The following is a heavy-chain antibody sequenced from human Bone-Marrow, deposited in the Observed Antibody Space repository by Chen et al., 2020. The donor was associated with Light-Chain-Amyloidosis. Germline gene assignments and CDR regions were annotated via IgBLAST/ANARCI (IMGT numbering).Heavy chain of an antibody. CDR3: AKSQGSTWSYYYSAMDV. Sequence: EGQLLESGGGLGQPGGSLRVSCAASGFSFAKFTMNWVRQAPGRGPEWVSAISGSGVTKYYSDSVKGRFNISRDNLNNTVFLQLDSLRAEDTAIYYCAKSQGSTWSYYYSAMDVWGQGTTVTVSS. CDR2: ISGSGVTK. D-gene: IGHD6-13*01. CDR1: GFSFAKFT. J-gene: IGHJ6*02. V-gene: IGHV3-23*01.